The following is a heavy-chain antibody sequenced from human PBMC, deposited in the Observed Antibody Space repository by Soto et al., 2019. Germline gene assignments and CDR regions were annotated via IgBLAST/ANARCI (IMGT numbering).Heavy chain of an antibody. D-gene: IGHD2-2*02. CDR1: GYTFTSYD. V-gene: IGHV1-8*01. J-gene: IGHJ6*02. Sequence: GASVKVSCKASGYTFTSYDINWVRQATGQGLEWMGWMNPNSGNTGYAQRFQGRVTMTRNTSISTAYMELSSLRSEDTAVYYCARYCSSTSCYTDYYYYYYGMDVWGQGTTVTV. CDR2: MNPNSGNT. CDR3: ARYCSSTSCYTDYYYYYYGMDV.